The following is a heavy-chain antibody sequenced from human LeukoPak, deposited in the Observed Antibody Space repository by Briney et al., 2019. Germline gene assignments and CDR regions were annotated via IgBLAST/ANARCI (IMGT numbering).Heavy chain of an antibody. J-gene: IGHJ4*02. D-gene: IGHD2-2*01. CDR1: GFTFSSCW. V-gene: IGHV3-7*01. CDR3: ARQRYHDS. Sequence: QPGGSLRLSYATSGFTFSSCWMSWVRQAPGKGLEWVANIKQDGSEKNYLDSVKGRFTISRDNAKNSLYLQMNSLRAEDTAVYYCARQRYHDSWGQGTLVTVSS. CDR2: IKQDGSEK.